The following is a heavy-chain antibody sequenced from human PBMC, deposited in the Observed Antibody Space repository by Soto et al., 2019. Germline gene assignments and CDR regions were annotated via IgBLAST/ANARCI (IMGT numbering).Heavy chain of an antibody. CDR1: GFTFSSYS. J-gene: IGHJ4*02. D-gene: IGHD1-7*01. Sequence: GGSLRLSCAASGFTFSSYSMNWVRQAPGKGLEWVSSISSSSSYIYYADSVKGRFTISRDNAKNSLYLQMNSLRAEDTAVYYCARDRSLAPGTIDYWGLGTLVTVSS. CDR2: ISSSSSYI. V-gene: IGHV3-21*01. CDR3: ARDRSLAPGTIDY.